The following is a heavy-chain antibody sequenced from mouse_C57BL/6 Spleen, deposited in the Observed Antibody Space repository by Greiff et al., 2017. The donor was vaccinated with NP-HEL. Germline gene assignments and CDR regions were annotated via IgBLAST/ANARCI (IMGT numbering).Heavy chain of an antibody. CDR1: GYSITSGYY. D-gene: IGHD2-3*01. CDR2: ISYDGSN. CDR3: ARYDGYSSWFAY. J-gene: IGHJ3*01. V-gene: IGHV3-6*01. Sequence: EVKLMESGPGLVKPSQSLSLTCSVTGYSITSGYYWNWIRQFPGNKLEWMGYISYDGSNNYNPSLKNRISITRDTSKNQFFLKLNSVTTEDTATYYCARYDGYSSWFAYWGQGTLVTVSA.